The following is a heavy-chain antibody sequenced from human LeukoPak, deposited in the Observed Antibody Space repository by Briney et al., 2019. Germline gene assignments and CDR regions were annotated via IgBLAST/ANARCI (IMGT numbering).Heavy chain of an antibody. Sequence: PGGSLRLSCAASGITFNAIHWVRQAPGKGLEWVALTWYDGRNKYYADSVKGRFTISRDNAKNSLYLQMSSLRAEDTAVYYCARGESIAAPPATDDYWGQGTLVTVSS. CDR1: GITFNA. V-gene: IGHV3-33*01. D-gene: IGHD6-6*01. CDR3: ARGESIAAPPATDDY. CDR2: TWYDGRNK. J-gene: IGHJ4*02.